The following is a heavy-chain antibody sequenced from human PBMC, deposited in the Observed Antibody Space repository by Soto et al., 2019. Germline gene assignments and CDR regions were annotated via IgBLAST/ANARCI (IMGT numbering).Heavy chain of an antibody. D-gene: IGHD3-16*01. Sequence: SETLSLTCTVSGGSISSSSYYWGWIRQPPGKGLEWIGSIYYSGSTYYNPSLKSRVTISVDTSKNQFSLKLSSVTAADTAVYYCAREFLGVAARYGMDVWGQGTTVTVS. J-gene: IGHJ6*02. V-gene: IGHV4-39*02. CDR2: IYYSGST. CDR3: AREFLGVAARYGMDV. CDR1: GGSISSSSYY.